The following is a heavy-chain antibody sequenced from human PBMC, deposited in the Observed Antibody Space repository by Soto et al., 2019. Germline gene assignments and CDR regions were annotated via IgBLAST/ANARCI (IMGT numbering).Heavy chain of an antibody. CDR1: GFTFSSYG. D-gene: IGHD5-18*01. Sequence: QVQLVESGGGVVQPGRSLRLSCAASGFTFSSYGMHWVRQAPGKGLEWVAVIWYDGSNKYYADSVKGRFTISRDNSKNTLELKINRPGTEDTGVYYCAKDKKSAMVRGDLLGVLVYRCQGTLLTVSP. CDR3: AKDKKSAMVRGDLLGVLVY. CDR2: IWYDGSNK. J-gene: IGHJ4*02. V-gene: IGHV3-33*06.